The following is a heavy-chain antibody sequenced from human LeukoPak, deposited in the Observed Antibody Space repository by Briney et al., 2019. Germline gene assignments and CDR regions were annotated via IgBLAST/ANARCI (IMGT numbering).Heavy chain of an antibody. CDR3: ARDPTTVTKGFDI. CDR1: RYTFSSYD. J-gene: IGHJ3*02. D-gene: IGHD4-17*01. V-gene: IGHV1-8*01. Sequence: GASVKVSCKASRYTFSSYDINWVREAAGQGLEWMGWMNPNTGRTGFAQKFQGRLTMTRDTSISTAYMELSSLRSEDTAVYYCARDPTTVTKGFDIWGPGTMVTVSS. CDR2: MNPNTGRT.